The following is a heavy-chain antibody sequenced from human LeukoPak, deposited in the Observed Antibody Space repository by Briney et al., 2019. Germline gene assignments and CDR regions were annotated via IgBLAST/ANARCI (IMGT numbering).Heavy chain of an antibody. V-gene: IGHV4-59*01. CDR3: ARGRDYYDSSGYYNWFDP. CDR2: IYYSGST. Sequence: SETLSLTCTVSGVSLSSYYWSWLRHPPGKGLEWIGYIYYSGSTHYNPSLETRLNISVDTSKNEFSLKLSSVTAADTAVYYCARGRDYYDSSGYYNWFDPWGQGTLVTVSS. J-gene: IGHJ5*02. CDR1: GVSLSSYY. D-gene: IGHD3-22*01.